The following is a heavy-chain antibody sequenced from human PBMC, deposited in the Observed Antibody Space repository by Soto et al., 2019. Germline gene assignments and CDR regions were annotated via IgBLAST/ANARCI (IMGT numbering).Heavy chain of an antibody. CDR2: IYHSGST. V-gene: IGHV4-30-4*01. D-gene: IGHD6-6*01. CDR1: GGSISSGDYY. J-gene: IGHJ5*02. CDR3: ARERPDGARLDP. Sequence: QVQLQESGPGLVKPSQTLSLTCTVSGGSISSGDYYWSWIRQPPGKGLEWIGYIYHSGSTSYNPSPXSXXTISVNTAKIQFSLKLSSVTAADPAVYCCARERPDGARLDPWGQGTLVTVSS.